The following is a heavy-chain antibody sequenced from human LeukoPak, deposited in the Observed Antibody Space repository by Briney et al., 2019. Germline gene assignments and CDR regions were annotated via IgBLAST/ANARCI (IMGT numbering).Heavy chain of an antibody. Sequence: QTGGSLRLSCAASGFTFSTFAMIWVRQAPGKGLEWVAFIRYDGSNKYYADSVKGRFTISRDNSKNTLYLQMNSLRAEDTAVYYCAKDLGWYSSSSRPGGFDYWGQGTLVTVSS. CDR3: AKDLGWYSSSSRPGGFDY. V-gene: IGHV3-30*02. D-gene: IGHD6-13*01. CDR1: GFTFSTFA. CDR2: IRYDGSNK. J-gene: IGHJ4*02.